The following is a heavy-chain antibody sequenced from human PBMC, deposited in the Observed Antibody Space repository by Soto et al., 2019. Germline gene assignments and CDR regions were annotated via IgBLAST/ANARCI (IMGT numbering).Heavy chain of an antibody. V-gene: IGHV4-34*01. J-gene: IGHJ4*02. Sequence: PSETLSLTCAVYGGSFSGYFWTWIRQPPGKGLEWIGEINHSGNTNYSPSLKSRVTISLDTSKNQFSLKLSSVTAADTAVYYCARDPPDFWSGYSGFDYWGQGTLVTVSS. CDR1: GGSFSGYF. D-gene: IGHD3-3*01. CDR2: INHSGNT. CDR3: ARDPPDFWSGYSGFDY.